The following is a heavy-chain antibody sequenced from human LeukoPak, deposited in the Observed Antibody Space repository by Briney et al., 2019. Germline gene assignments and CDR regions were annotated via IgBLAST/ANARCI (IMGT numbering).Heavy chain of an antibody. J-gene: IGHJ6*02. CDR3: ARVPVQRDSSGYEPYYYGMDV. D-gene: IGHD3-22*01. CDR1: GGSISTYY. Sequence: SETLSLTCTVSGGSISTYYCNWIRQPAGKGLEWIGRIYTSGSTNYNPSLKSRVTISVDTSKNQFSLKLSSVTAADTAVYYCARVPVQRDSSGYEPYYYGMDVWGQGTTVTVSS. CDR2: IYTSGST. V-gene: IGHV4-4*07.